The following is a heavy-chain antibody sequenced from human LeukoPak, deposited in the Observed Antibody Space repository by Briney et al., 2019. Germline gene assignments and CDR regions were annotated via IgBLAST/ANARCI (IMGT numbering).Heavy chain of an antibody. J-gene: IGHJ4*02. CDR3: ARGVGFSGYVDY. V-gene: IGHV3-30*02. CDR2: IRYDGSNK. CDR1: GFTFSSYG. D-gene: IGHD5-12*01. Sequence: GGSLRLSCAASGFTFSSYGMHWVRQAPGKGLEWVAFIRYDGSNKYYADSVKGRFTISSDNSKNTLYLQMNSLRAEDTAVYYCARGVGFSGYVDYWGQGTLVTVSS.